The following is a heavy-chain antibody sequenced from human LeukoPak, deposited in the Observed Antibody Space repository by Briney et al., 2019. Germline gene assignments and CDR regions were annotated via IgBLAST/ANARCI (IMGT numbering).Heavy chain of an antibody. J-gene: IGHJ4*02. V-gene: IGHV4-59*01. CDR1: GSSISSYY. CDR2: IYYSGST. CDR3: ARESLESSLHY. Sequence: KPSETLSLTCTVAGSSISSYYWSWIRQPPGKGLEWIGYIYYSGSTNYNPSLKSRVTISLDTSKNQFSLRLSSVPAADTAVYYCARESLESSLHYWGQGTLVTVSS. D-gene: IGHD3-3*01.